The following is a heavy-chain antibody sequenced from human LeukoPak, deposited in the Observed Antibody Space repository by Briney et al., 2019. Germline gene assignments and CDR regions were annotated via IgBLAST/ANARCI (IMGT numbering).Heavy chain of an antibody. CDR3: ASAYCGGDCYSGAEYFQH. Sequence: SVKVSCKASGCTFSSYAISWVRQAPGQGLEWMGGIIPIFGTANYAQKFQGRVTITADESTSTAYMELSSLRSEDTAVYYCASAYCGGDCYSGAEYFQHWGQGTLVTVSS. CDR2: IIPIFGTA. J-gene: IGHJ1*01. CDR1: GCTFSSYA. D-gene: IGHD2-21*02. V-gene: IGHV1-69*13.